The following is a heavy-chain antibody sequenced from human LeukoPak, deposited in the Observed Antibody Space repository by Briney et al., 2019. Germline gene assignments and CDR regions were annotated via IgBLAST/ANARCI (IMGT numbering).Heavy chain of an antibody. D-gene: IGHD3-10*01. Sequence: GGTLRLSCVASGFTFSSHGMNWVRQAPGKGLEWVSGIIPSGHTTYYADSVRGRFTISRDNSRNTVYLQMNSLRAEDTAVYYCAKVYTMVRGVIKDAFDIWGQGTMVTVSS. CDR3: AKVYTMVRGVIKDAFDI. CDR2: IIPSGHTT. V-gene: IGHV3-23*01. J-gene: IGHJ3*02. CDR1: GFTFSSHG.